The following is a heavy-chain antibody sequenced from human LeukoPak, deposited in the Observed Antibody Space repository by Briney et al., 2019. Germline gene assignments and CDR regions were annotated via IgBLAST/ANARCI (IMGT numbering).Heavy chain of an antibody. V-gene: IGHV3-23*01. D-gene: IGHD2-2*01. CDR1: GFTFSSYA. CDR3: AKKLGYCSSTSCPFQH. J-gene: IGHJ1*01. CDR2: ISGSGGST. Sequence: PGGSLRLSCAASGFTFSSYAMSWVRQAPGKGLEWVSAISGSGGSTYYADSVKGRFTISRDNSKNTLYLQMNSLRAEDTAVYYCAKKLGYCSSTSCPFQHWGQGTLVTVSS.